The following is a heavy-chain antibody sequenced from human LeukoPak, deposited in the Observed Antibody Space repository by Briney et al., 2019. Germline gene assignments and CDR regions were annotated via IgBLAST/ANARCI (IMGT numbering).Heavy chain of an antibody. Sequence: SETLSLTCTVSGGSISSYYWSWIRQPPGKGLEWIGYIYYSGSTNYNPSLKSRVTISVDTSKNQFSLKLSSVTAADTAVYYCARGGWNPFTLSYYYYYMDAWGKGTTVTVSS. CDR3: ARGGWNPFTLSYYYYYMDA. CDR2: IYYSGST. V-gene: IGHV4-59*01. CDR1: GGSISSYY. D-gene: IGHD1-1*01. J-gene: IGHJ6*03.